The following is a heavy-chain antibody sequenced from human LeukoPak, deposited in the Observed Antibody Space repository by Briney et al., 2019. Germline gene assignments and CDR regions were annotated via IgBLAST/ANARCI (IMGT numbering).Heavy chain of an antibody. Sequence: ASVTVSCKASGYNFTSYGISWVRQAPGQGLEWMGWISAYNGNTNYAQKLQGRVTVTTDTSASTGYMELRSLRSDDTAVYYCARGSSWYPNWFDSGGQGTLVTVSA. J-gene: IGHJ5*01. CDR3: ARGSSWYPNWFDS. CDR2: ISAYNGNT. V-gene: IGHV1-18*01. CDR1: GYNFTSYG. D-gene: IGHD6-13*01.